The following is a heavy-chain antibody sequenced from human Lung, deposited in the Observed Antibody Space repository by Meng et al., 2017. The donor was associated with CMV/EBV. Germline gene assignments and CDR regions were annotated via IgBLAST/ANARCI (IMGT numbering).Heavy chain of an antibody. CDR1: GFTLSSYG. CDR3: AKGAVGATTSYYLDY. V-gene: IGHV3-33*06. Sequence: ASGFTLSSYGMHWVRQAPGKGLEWVAFIWHDGSKKYYPDSVKGRFTISRDNSKNTLYLEVNSLSGEDTAVYYCAKGAVGATTSYYLDYWGQGTLVTSPQ. CDR2: IWHDGSKK. D-gene: IGHD1-26*01. J-gene: IGHJ4*02.